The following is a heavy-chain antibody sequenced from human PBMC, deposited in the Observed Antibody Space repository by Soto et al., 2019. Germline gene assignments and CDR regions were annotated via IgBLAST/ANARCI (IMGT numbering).Heavy chain of an antibody. D-gene: IGHD1-1*01. CDR2: ISYDGSNK. Sequence: PGGSLRLSCAASGFTFSSYGMHWVRQAPGKGLEWVAVISYDGSNKYYADSVKGRFTISRDNSKNTLYLQMNSLRAEDTAVYYCAKVGSEAGTVPFDYWGQGTLVTVSS. CDR3: AKVGSEAGTVPFDY. J-gene: IGHJ4*02. CDR1: GFTFSSYG. V-gene: IGHV3-30*18.